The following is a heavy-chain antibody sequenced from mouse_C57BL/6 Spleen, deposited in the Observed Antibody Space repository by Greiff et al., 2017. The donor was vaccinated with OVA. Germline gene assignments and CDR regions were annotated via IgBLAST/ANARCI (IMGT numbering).Heavy chain of an antibody. CDR2: IYPGDGDT. CDR1: GYAFSSSW. J-gene: IGHJ4*01. V-gene: IGHV1-82*01. CDR3: ARYITTVVDYYAMDY. D-gene: IGHD1-1*01. Sequence: VMLVESGPELVKPGASVKISCKASGYAFSSSWMNWVKQRPGKGLEWIGRIYPGDGDTNYNGKFKGKATLTADKSSSTAYMQLSSLTSEDSAVYFCARYITTVVDYYAMDYWGQGTSVTVSS.